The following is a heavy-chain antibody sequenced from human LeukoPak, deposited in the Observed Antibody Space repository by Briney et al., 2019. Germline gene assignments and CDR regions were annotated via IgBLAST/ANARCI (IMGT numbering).Heavy chain of an antibody. CDR3: ATTSSWYFHY. V-gene: IGHV4-59*02. J-gene: IGHJ4*02. CDR2: IYYSGST. CDR1: GGSVRCSY. Sequence: SDTLSITCTGSGGSVRCSYWGWMRQPPGKGLEYIAYIYYSGSTYYEPSPKIRVTISVGTSKNQFSLKRSSVTAADTAVYSCATTSSWYFHYGGEGTLVIGSS. D-gene: IGHD2-15*01.